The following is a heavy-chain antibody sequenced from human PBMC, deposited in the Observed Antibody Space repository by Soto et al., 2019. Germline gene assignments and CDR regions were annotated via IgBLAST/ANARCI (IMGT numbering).Heavy chain of an antibody. CDR2: ISYSGST. J-gene: IGHJ4*02. Sequence: QLQLQESGPGLVKPSETLSLTCTVSGDSISISTYFWGWIRQPPGKGLEWIGSISYSGSTSYNPSLKSRVTMSVGTSRDQFSLKLSSVTAADTAVYYCARGLRWEWYFDYWGQGTLVTVSS. CDR3: ARGLRWEWYFDY. D-gene: IGHD4-17*01. V-gene: IGHV4-39*01. CDR1: GDSISISTYF.